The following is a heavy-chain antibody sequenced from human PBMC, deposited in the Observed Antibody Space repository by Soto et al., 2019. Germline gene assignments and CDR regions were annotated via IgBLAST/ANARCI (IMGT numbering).Heavy chain of an antibody. CDR2: IYYSGST. J-gene: IGHJ6*02. V-gene: IGHV4-39*01. CDR1: GGSISSSSYY. CDR3: ARGGYYYYGMDV. Sequence: SETLSLTCTVSGGSISSSSYYWGWIRQPPGKGLEWIGSIYYSGSTYYNPSLKSRVTISVDTSKNQFSLKLSSVTAADTAVYYCARGGYYYYGMDVWGQGTTVTVSS.